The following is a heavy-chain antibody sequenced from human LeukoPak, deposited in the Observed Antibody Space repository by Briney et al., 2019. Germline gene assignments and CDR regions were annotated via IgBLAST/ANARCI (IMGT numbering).Heavy chain of an antibody. D-gene: IGHD3-22*01. J-gene: IGHJ4*02. CDR2: IYYSGST. CDR3: ARISSGYYRRDY. CDR1: GGSISSYY. Sequence: SETLSLTCTVSGGSISSYYWSWIRQPPGKGLEWIGYIYYSGSTNYNPSLKSRVTISVKTSKNQFSLKLRSVTAADTAVYYCARISSGYYRRDYWGQGTLVTVSS. V-gene: IGHV4-59*12.